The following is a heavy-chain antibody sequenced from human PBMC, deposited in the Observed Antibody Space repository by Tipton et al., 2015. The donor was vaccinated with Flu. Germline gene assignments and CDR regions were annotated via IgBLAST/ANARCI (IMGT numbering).Heavy chain of an antibody. CDR1: SGSIRSTNYF. D-gene: IGHD3-10*02. J-gene: IGHJ4*02. CDR3: ARLSYYDVDLKNFYFED. CDR2: IYPSGTT. V-gene: IGHV4-39*01. Sequence: TLSLTCTVSSGSIRSTNYFCAWIRQPPGKRLELIGSIYPSGTTYYNPSLKGRVTISVHTSKSQFSLKLRSVTAADTAVYYCARLSYYDVDLKNFYFEDWGQGTLVTVSS.